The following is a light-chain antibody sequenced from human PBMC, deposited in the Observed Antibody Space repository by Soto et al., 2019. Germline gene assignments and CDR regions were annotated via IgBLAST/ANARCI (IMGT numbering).Light chain of an antibody. J-gene: IGKJ1*01. CDR1: QSISSW. CDR3: QQYNRYST. V-gene: IGKV1-5*01. CDR2: DAS. Sequence: DIQMTQSPSTLSASVGDRVTITCRASQSISSWLAWYQQKPGKAPNLLIYDASRLESGVPSRFSGSGSGTEFTLTISSLQPDDFATYYCQQYNRYSTFGQGTKV.